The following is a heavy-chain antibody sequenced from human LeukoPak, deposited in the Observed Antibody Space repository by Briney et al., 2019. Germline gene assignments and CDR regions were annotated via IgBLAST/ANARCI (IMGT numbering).Heavy chain of an antibody. V-gene: IGHV4-39*07. J-gene: IGHJ6*03. CDR1: GGSISSGSYY. CDR2: IYYSGST. Sequence: SQTLSLTCTVSGGSISSGSYYWSWIRQPPGKGLEWIGSIYYSGSTYYNPSLKSRVTISVDRSKNQFSLKLSSVTAADTAVYYCARDRYCSSTSCYYYYMDVWGKGTTVTVSS. D-gene: IGHD2-2*01. CDR3: ARDRYCSSTSCYYYYMDV.